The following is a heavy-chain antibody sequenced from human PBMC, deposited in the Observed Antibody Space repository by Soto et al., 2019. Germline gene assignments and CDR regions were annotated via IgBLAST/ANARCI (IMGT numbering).Heavy chain of an antibody. CDR2: TYYRSKWYN. D-gene: IGHD2-2*01. V-gene: IGHV6-1*01. CDR3: ARGEDIVVVPAATWFDP. Sequence: SQTLSLTCAISRDSVSSNSAAWNWIRQSPSRGLEWLGRTYYRSKWYNDYAVSVKSRITINPDTSKNQFSLQLNSVTPEDTAVYYCARGEDIVVVPAATWFDPWGQGTLVTVSS. CDR1: RDSVSSNSAA. J-gene: IGHJ5*02.